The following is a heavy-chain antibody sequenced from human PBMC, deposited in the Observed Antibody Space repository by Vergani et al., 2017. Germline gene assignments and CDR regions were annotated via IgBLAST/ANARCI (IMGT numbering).Heavy chain of an antibody. D-gene: IGHD3-3*01. CDR1: GFTFSACP. Sequence: EVQLLQSGGGVIQPGGSVRLSCAASGFTFSACPMTWVRQAPGKGLEWVSAISARYPSTYYADSVKGRFTISRDNSKNVLYLQMNSLRAEDTAVYYCAKSERGSLFGVVKDWGQGTLVTVSS. V-gene: IGHV3-23*01. CDR2: ISARYPST. J-gene: IGHJ4*02. CDR3: AKSERGSLFGVVKD.